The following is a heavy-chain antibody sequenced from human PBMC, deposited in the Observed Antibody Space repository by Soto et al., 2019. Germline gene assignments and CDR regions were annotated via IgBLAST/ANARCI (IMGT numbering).Heavy chain of an antibody. J-gene: IGHJ4*02. D-gene: IGHD3-16*01. CDR3: ARTHGGGGLTLEY. V-gene: IGHV3-11*01. Sequence: QVHLEESGGGLVKPAGSLRLSCTASGFIFSDYYMSWIRQAPGKGLEWVSDISNSGRITHHADSVEGRCTISRDNAKDSLYLQMNSLRPEDSAMYFCARTHGGGGLTLEYWGQGTLVTVSS. CDR1: GFIFSDYY. CDR2: ISNSGRIT.